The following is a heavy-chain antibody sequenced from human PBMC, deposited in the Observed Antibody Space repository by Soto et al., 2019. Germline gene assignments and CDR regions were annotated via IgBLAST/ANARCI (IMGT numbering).Heavy chain of an antibody. Sequence: QLQLQESGPGLVKPSETLSLTCTVSGGSISSSSSSWGWIRQPPGKGLEWLGIISYSGSTYYNPSLKSRVTISVDASKNLFTLKLSSVTAADTAVYYCARTYVTDVVVVPASKDYMDVWGKGTTVTVSS. CDR3: ARTYVTDVVVVPASKDYMDV. D-gene: IGHD2-2*01. CDR2: ISYSGST. V-gene: IGHV4-39*01. CDR1: GGSISSSSSS. J-gene: IGHJ6*03.